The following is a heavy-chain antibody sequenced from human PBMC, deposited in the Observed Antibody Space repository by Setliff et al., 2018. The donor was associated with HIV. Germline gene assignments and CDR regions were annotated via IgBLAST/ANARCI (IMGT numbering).Heavy chain of an antibody. Sequence: PSETLSLTCTVSAGSIRSSTYYWAWIRQPPGKGLERIGTIYYSGSTYYNPSLKSRATISVDTSKNQFSLKLSSVTAADTAVYYCIIAYSSGWLAPMGFDSWGQGTLVTVSS. V-gene: IGHV4-39*01. CDR2: IYYSGST. D-gene: IGHD6-19*01. CDR1: AGSIRSSTYY. J-gene: IGHJ4*02. CDR3: IIAYSSGWLAPMGFDS.